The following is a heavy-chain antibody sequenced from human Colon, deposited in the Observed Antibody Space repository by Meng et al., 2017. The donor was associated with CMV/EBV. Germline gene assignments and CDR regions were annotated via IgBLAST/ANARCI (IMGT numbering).Heavy chain of an antibody. CDR1: GFVLPTYA. V-gene: IGHV1-3*01. CDR3: ARGSSGFTGYLAY. Sequence: CTASGFVLPTYAMYWVRQAPGQRLEWMGWISGGNGHTKYSQRLQGRVSITRDTSTNTAYMELSSLTSEDTAVYYCARGSSGFTGYLAYWGQGTLVTVSS. CDR2: ISGGNGHT. D-gene: IGHD3-9*01. J-gene: IGHJ4*02.